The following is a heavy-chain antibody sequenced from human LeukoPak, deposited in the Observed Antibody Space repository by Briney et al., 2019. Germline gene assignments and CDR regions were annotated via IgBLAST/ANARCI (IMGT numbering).Heavy chain of an antibody. V-gene: IGHV3-33*01. J-gene: IGHJ4*02. CDR3: ARGSSLYYFDY. CDR2: IWYDGSNK. Sequence: GGSLRLSCAASGFTFSSYGMHWVRQAPGKGLEWVAVIWYDGSNKYYADSVKGRFTISRDNSKNTLYLQMSSLRAEDTAVYYCARGSSLYYFDYWGQGTLVTVSS. D-gene: IGHD6-13*01. CDR1: GFTFSSYG.